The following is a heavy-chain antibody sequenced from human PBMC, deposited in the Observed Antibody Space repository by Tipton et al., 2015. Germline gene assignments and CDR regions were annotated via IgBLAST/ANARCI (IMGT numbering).Heavy chain of an antibody. CDR1: GDSIRNYF. CDR2: IYRTGST. J-gene: IGHJ6*02. Sequence: GLVKPSETLSLNCSVSGDSIRNYFWSWIRQPPGKGLEWIGYIYRTGSTDYSPSLKSRVTISVDMSKNQFSLKLNSVTAADTAVYYCARDDYSSSSGMDVWGHGTTVTVSS. D-gene: IGHD6-6*01. CDR3: ARDDYSSSSGMDV. V-gene: IGHV4-59*01.